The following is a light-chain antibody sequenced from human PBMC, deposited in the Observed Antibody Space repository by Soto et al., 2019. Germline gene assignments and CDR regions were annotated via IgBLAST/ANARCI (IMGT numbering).Light chain of an antibody. CDR1: QSFLSSNEYNY. CDR2: LGS. V-gene: IGKV2-28*01. J-gene: IGKJ1*01. CDR3: MQALQVPPT. Sequence: DIVLTQSPLSLPFTPGEPACISCRSTQSFLSSNEYNYVDWYLQKPGQSPQLLIFLGSNRASGIPDRFSGSGSGTDFTLTITRVEAEDVGVYHCMQALQVPPTFGQGTKVDIK.